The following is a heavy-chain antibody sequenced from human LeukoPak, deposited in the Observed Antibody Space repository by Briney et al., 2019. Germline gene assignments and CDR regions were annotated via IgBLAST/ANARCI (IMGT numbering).Heavy chain of an antibody. CDR3: ARDQGTSGGWPAVGRMGYFDY. CDR2: IWYDGSNK. V-gene: IGHV3-33*01. D-gene: IGHD6-19*01. CDR1: GFIFSSSG. J-gene: IGHJ4*02. Sequence: GGSLRLSCAASGFIFSSSGMHWVRQTPGKGLEWVGIIWYDGSNKYYADSVKGRFTISRDNAKNTVYLQMNSLRVEDTAVYYCARDQGTSGGWPAVGRMGYFDYWGQGTLVAVSS.